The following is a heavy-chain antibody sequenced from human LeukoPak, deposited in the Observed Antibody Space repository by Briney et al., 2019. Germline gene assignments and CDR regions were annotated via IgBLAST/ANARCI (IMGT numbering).Heavy chain of an antibody. V-gene: IGHV3-48*02. CDR3: SRRFDC. CDR2: IDGSGDTI. CDR1: GFTYSDYS. Sequence: GVSLRLSCAASGFTYSDYSMNWVRQPPGKGLEWVSYIDGSGDTIYYADSVKGRFTISRDNAKNSLDLQMNSLRDEDTAVYYCSRRFDCWGQGTLVTVSS. J-gene: IGHJ4*02.